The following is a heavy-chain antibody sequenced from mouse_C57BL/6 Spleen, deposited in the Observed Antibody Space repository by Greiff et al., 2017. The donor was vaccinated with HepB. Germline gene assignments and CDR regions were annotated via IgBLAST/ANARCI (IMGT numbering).Heavy chain of an antibody. CDR3: ARSTMVTEAY. Sequence: KQRPGQGLEWIGMIHPNSGSTNYNEKFKSKATLTVDKSSSTAYMQLSSLTSEDSAVYYCARSTMVTEAYWGQGTLVTVSA. J-gene: IGHJ3*01. V-gene: IGHV1-64*01. D-gene: IGHD2-1*01. CDR2: IHPNSGST.